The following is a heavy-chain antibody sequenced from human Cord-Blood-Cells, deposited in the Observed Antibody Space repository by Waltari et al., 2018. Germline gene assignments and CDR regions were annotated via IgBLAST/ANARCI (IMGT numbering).Heavy chain of an antibody. CDR1: GFTFSSYS. Sequence: EVQLVESGGGLVQPGGSLRLSCAASGFTFSSYSMNWVRQAPGKGLEWVSYISSSSSTISYPDAVKGRFPISRDNAKNALYLQMNSLRAEDTAVYYCARLDLRGQLGGSYYYGMDVWGQGTTVTVSS. CDR2: ISSSSSTI. J-gene: IGHJ6*02. CDR3: ARLDLRGQLGGSYYYGMDV. V-gene: IGHV3-48*01. D-gene: IGHD6-6*01.